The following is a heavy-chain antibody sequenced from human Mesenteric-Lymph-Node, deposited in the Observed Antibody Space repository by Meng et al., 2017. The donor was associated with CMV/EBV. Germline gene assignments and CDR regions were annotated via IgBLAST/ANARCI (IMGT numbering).Heavy chain of an antibody. J-gene: IGHJ3*02. Sequence: GESLKISCAASGFTFSNYGMHWVRQAPGKGLEWVSGINWNGGSTGYADSVKGRFTISRDNAKNSLYLQMNSLRAEDTAVYYCARVRIAAAVNDAFDIWGQGTMVTVSS. D-gene: IGHD6-13*01. V-gene: IGHV3-20*04. CDR3: ARVRIAAAVNDAFDI. CDR1: GFTFSNYG. CDR2: INWNGGST.